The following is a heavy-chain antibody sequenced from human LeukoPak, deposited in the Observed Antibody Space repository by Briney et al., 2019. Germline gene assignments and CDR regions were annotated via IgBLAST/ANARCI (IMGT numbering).Heavy chain of an antibody. CDR1: GGSFNSYY. Sequence: KPSETLSLTCTVSGGSFNSYYWSWIRQPPGKGLGWIGYIYYSGSTNYNPSLKSRVTISIDMSKNQFSLKLRSVTAADTAVYYCARGPTKNYFDYWGQGTLVTVSS. J-gene: IGHJ4*02. V-gene: IGHV4-59*01. CDR2: IYYSGST. CDR3: ARGPTKNYFDY.